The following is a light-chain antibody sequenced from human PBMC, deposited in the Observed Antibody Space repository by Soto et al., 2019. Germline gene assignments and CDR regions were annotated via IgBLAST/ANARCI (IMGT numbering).Light chain of an antibody. V-gene: IGKV1-5*03. CDR1: QSIIIW. J-gene: IGKJ1*01. CDR3: QHYQDYSWT. Sequence: IHMTQSPSTLSASVGDRVTITCRASQSIIIWVAWYQQKPGRAHNLLIYKTSSLETGAPSRFNGSGSGTEFTLTVSSLRLDDFATYYCQHYQDYSWTFGQGTKVEVQ. CDR2: KTS.